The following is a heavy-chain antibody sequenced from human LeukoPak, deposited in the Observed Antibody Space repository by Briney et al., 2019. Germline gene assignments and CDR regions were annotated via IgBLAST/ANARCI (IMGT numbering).Heavy chain of an antibody. J-gene: IGHJ4*02. CDR2: ISSSGSTI. V-gene: IGHV3-11*01. Sequence: GGSLRLSCAASGFTFSDYYMSWIRQAPGKGLEWVSYISSSGSTIYYADPVKGRFTISRDNAKNSLYLQINSLRAEDTAVYYCARGVRGSYYDSSGYYCDYWGQGTLVTVSS. CDR3: ARGVRGSYYDSSGYYCDY. CDR1: GFTFSDYY. D-gene: IGHD3-22*01.